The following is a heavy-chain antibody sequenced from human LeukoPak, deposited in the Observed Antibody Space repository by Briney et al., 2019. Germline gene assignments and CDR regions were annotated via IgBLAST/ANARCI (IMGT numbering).Heavy chain of an antibody. V-gene: IGHV3-7*01. CDR1: GFTFSNSW. D-gene: IGHD3-3*01. Sequence: GGSLRLSCAASGFTFSNSWMSWVRQAPGKGLEWVANIKQDGSEKYYVDSVKGRFTISRDNAKNSLYLQMNSLRAEDTAVYYCARARRYYDFWSGSKDRYYFDYWGQGTLVTVSS. CDR3: ARARRYYDFWSGSKDRYYFDY. CDR2: IKQDGSEK. J-gene: IGHJ4*02.